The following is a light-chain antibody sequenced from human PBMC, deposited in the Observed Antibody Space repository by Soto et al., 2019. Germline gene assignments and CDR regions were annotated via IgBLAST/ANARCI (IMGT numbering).Light chain of an antibody. J-gene: IGKJ4*01. CDR3: QQRSNWRT. CDR1: QSVSSY. V-gene: IGKV3-11*01. Sequence: EIVLTQSPATLSLSPGEKATLSCRASQSVSSYLAAYQQQPGQAPRLLIYDASNRATGIPARFSGSGSGTDFTLTISRLEAEVFAVYYWQQRSNWRTFGGGTKVEIK. CDR2: DAS.